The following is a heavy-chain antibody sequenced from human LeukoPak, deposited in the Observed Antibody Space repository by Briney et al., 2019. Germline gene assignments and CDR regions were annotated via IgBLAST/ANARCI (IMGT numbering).Heavy chain of an antibody. Sequence: GESLKISFKGSGYSFTSYWITWVRQMPGKGLEWMGKIDPSDSYTNYSPSFQGQVTISADRSISTAYLQWSSLKASDTAMYYCARQSHSITDYWGQGTLVTVSS. J-gene: IGHJ4*02. CDR3: ARQSHSITDY. D-gene: IGHD1-14*01. V-gene: IGHV5-10-1*04. CDR2: IDPSDSYT. CDR1: GYSFTSYW.